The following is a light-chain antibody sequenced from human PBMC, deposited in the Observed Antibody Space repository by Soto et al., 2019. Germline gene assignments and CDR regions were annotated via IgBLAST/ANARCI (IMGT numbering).Light chain of an antibody. V-gene: IGKV3-15*01. CDR1: QSVSSN. CDR2: GAS. CDR3: QKYNNWPPWT. Sequence: EIVMTQSPATLSVSPGERATLSCRASQSVSSNLAWYQQKPGQAPRLLIYGASTRATGIPARFSGSGSGTDFTLTISSLQSEAFAVYYCQKYNNWPPWTFGQGTKVEIK. J-gene: IGKJ1*01.